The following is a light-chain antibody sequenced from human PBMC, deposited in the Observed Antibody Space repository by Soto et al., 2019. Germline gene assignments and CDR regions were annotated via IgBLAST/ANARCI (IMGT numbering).Light chain of an antibody. J-gene: IGKJ5*01. CDR1: QSVSDR. CDR3: QQRSNWPPIP. V-gene: IGKV3-11*01. CDR2: DAS. Sequence: TGSQDTVSVSPRERATLSCSVSQSVSDRVVWYQQRPGQAPRLLIYDASHRAAGIPARFSGSGFGTDFTLTISCLEPEDAAVYYWQQRSNWPPIPSAHGTRLEIK.